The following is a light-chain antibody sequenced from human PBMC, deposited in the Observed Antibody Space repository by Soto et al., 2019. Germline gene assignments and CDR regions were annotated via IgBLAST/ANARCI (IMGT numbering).Light chain of an antibody. V-gene: IGKV3-11*01. CDR1: QSVSSY. CDR3: QQHSNWPPRNT. Sequence: EIVLTQSPATLSLSPGERATLSCRASQSVSSYLAWYQQKPGQAPRLLIYDASNRATGIPARFSGSGSGTDFTLTISSLEPEDFAVYYCQQHSNWPPRNTFGQGTKLEIK. CDR2: DAS. J-gene: IGKJ2*01.